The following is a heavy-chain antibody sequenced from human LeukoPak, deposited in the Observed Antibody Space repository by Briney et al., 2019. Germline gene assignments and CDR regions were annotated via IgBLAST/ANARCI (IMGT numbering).Heavy chain of an antibody. CDR3: AAGEIQLWSPFDY. CDR1: GYTFTGYY. D-gene: IGHD5-18*01. V-gene: IGHV1-2*02. CDR2: INPNSGGT. Sequence: ASVKVSCKASGYTFTGYYMHWVRQAPGQGLEWTGWINPNSGGTNYAQKFQGRVTMTRDTSISTAYMELSRLRSDDTAVYYCAAGEIQLWSPFDYWGQGTLVTVSS. J-gene: IGHJ4*02.